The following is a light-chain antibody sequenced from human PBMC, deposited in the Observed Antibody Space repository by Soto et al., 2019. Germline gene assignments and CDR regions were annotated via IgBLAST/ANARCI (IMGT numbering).Light chain of an antibody. CDR2: EVS. Sequence: QSALTQPPSASGSPGQSVTICCTGTSSDVGGYNYVSWYQQHPGKAPKLMIYEVSKRPSGVPDRFSGSKSGNTASLTVSGLQAEDEADYYCSSYAGSNRVFGGGTKLTVL. J-gene: IGLJ2*01. V-gene: IGLV2-8*01. CDR3: SSYAGSNRV. CDR1: SSDVGGYNY.